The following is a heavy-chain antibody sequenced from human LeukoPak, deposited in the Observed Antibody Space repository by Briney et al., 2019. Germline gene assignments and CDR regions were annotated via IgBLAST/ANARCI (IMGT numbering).Heavy chain of an antibody. V-gene: IGHV3-23*01. D-gene: IGHD3-10*01. Sequence: GGSLRLSCAASGFTFSSYAMRWARQAPGKGLEWVSGISNNGGATYYADSVGGRFTISRDNSKNTLYLQMNSLRAGDTAIYYCAKVFGTDYFDYWGQGTLVTVSS. CDR2: ISNNGGAT. CDR3: AKVFGTDYFDY. J-gene: IGHJ4*02. CDR1: GFTFSSYA.